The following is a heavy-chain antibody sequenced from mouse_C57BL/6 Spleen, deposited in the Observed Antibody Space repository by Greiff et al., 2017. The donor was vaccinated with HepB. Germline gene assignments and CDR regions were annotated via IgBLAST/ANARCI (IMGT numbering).Heavy chain of an antibody. CDR3: TRATTVVPFAY. Sequence: VQLQESGAELVRPGASVTLSCKASGYTFTDYEMHWVMQTPVHGLEWIGAIDPETGGTAYNQKFKGKAILTADKSSSTAYMELRSLTSEDSAVYYCTRATTVVPFAYWGQGTLVTVSA. D-gene: IGHD1-1*01. J-gene: IGHJ3*01. V-gene: IGHV1-15*01. CDR1: GYTFTDYE. CDR2: IDPETGGT.